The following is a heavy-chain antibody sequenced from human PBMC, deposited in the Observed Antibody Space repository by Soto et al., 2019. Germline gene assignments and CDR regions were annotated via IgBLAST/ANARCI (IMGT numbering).Heavy chain of an antibody. V-gene: IGHV1-46*01. D-gene: IGHD2-2*01. J-gene: IGHJ6*02. CDR3: AREWEDIVVVPAANYYYYYGMDV. Sequence: ASVKVSCKASGYTFASYYMHWVRQAPGQGLEWMGIINPSGGSTSYAQKFQGRVTMTRDTSTSTVHMELSSLRSEDTAVYYCAREWEDIVVVPAANYYYYYGMDVCGQGTTVTVSS. CDR2: INPSGGST. CDR1: GYTFASYY.